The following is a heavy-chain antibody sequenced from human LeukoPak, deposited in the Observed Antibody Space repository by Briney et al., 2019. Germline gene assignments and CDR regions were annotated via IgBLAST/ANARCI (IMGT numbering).Heavy chain of an antibody. D-gene: IGHD3-10*01. Sequence: TSETLSLTCTVPGGSISSYYWSWIRQPPGKGLEWIGYIYYSGSTNYNPSLKSRVTISVDTSKNQFSLKLSSVTAADTAVYYCARGPPGGQFDPWGQGTLVTVSS. CDR2: IYYSGST. V-gene: IGHV4-59*01. J-gene: IGHJ5*02. CDR3: ARGPPGGQFDP. CDR1: GGSISSYY.